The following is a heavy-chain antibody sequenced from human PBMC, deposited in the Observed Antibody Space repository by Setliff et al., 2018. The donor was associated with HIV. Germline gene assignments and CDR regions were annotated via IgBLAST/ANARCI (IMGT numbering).Heavy chain of an antibody. CDR1: GGSFGGHF. V-gene: IGHV4-59*11. D-gene: IGHD3-3*01. CDR2: MYYSGNT. Sequence: PSETLSLTCAIYGGSFGGHFWSWIRQPPGKGLEWIGYMYYSGNTNYNPSLKSRVTISVDTSKSQFSLKLNSVTAADTAVYYCARDQSDWFYWGQGTLVTVSS. CDR3: ARDQSDWFY. J-gene: IGHJ4*02.